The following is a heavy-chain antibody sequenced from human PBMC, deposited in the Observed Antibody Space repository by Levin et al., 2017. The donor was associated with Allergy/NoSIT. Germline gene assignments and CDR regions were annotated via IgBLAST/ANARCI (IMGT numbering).Heavy chain of an antibody. D-gene: IGHD5-18*01. CDR3: ARVAGYSYGYYFDY. CDR2: IYLSGST. J-gene: IGHJ4*02. V-gene: IGHV4-30-2*01. CDR1: GGSIRSGGYS. Sequence: PSPTLSLPCAVSGGSIRSGGYSWSWIRQPPGKGLEWIGNIYLSGSTYYNPSLKSRVTISVDRSQNQFSLNLSSVTAADTAVYYCARVAGYSYGYYFDYWGQGTLVTVSS.